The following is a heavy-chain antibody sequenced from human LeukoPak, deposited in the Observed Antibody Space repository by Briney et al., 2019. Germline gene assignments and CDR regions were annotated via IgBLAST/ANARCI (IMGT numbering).Heavy chain of an antibody. CDR3: ASFSPTTATFDY. Sequence: SVKVSCKASGGTFSSYAISWVRQAPGQGLEWMGGIIPIFGTANYAQKFQGRVTITADKSTSTAYMELSSLRSEDTAVYYCASFSPTTATFDYWGQGTLVTVSS. J-gene: IGHJ4*02. CDR2: IIPIFGTA. V-gene: IGHV1-69*06. D-gene: IGHD1-26*01. CDR1: GGTFSSYA.